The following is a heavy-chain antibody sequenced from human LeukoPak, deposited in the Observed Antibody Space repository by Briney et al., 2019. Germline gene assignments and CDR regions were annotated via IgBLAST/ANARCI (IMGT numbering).Heavy chain of an antibody. CDR3: ARVEGLRGIWNGDVPSPNIFDI. CDR1: GGSISSDGYY. Sequence: PSGTLSLTCAVSGGSISSDGYYWSWIRQPPGKGLEWIGYIYHSGRTYYTPSLQSRFTISLDRSDNQFSLKLNSVTAADTAMYYCARVEGLRGIWNGDVPSPNIFDIWGQGTMVTVSS. D-gene: IGHD3-3*01. CDR2: IYHSGRT. J-gene: IGHJ3*02. V-gene: IGHV4-30-2*01.